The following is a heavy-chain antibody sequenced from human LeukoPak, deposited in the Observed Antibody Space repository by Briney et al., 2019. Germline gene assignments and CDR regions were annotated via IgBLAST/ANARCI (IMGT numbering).Heavy chain of an antibody. CDR1: GDSISRSTYY. V-gene: IGHV4-39*02. J-gene: IGHJ4*02. D-gene: IGHD6-25*01. Sequence: SETLSLTCTVSGDSISRSTYYWAWIRQPPGKGLEWIGSVYYGRSPYFNPSLESRATISVDTTKNHFSLKMSSVTAADTAVYYCARSSGTGTFSYWGQGTLVTVSS. CDR2: VYYGRSP. CDR3: ARSSGTGTFSY.